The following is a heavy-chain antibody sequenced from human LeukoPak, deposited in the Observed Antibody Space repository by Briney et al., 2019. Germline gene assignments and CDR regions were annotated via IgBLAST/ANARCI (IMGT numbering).Heavy chain of an antibody. V-gene: IGHV1-18*01. CDR2: ISAYNGNT. D-gene: IGHD3-22*01. Sequence: ASMKVSCKASGYTFTSYGISWVRQAPGQGLEWMGWISAYNGNTNYAQKLQGRVTMTTDTSTSTAYMELRSLRSDDTAVYYCARFSWYDDSSGPDAFDIWGQGTMVTVSS. CDR1: GYTFTSYG. J-gene: IGHJ3*02. CDR3: ARFSWYDDSSGPDAFDI.